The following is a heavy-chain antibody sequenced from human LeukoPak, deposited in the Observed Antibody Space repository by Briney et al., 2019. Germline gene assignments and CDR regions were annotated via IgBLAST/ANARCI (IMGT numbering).Heavy chain of an antibody. D-gene: IGHD3-3*01. CDR1: GFTFDDYA. J-gene: IGHJ5*02. Sequence: GGSLRLSCAASGFTFDDYAMHWVRQAPGKGLEWVSLISGDGGSTYYADSVKGRFTISRDNSKNSLYLQMNSLRTEDTASYYCAKDPTYDFWSGYLRGKNWFDPWGQGTLVTVSS. CDR3: AKDPTYDFWSGYLRGKNWFDP. V-gene: IGHV3-43*02. CDR2: ISGDGGST.